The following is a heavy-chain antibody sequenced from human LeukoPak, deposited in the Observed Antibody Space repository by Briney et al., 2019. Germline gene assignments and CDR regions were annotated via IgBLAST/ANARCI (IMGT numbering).Heavy chain of an antibody. D-gene: IGHD6-13*01. CDR2: ISTDGSST. V-gene: IGHV3-74*01. Sequence: PGGSLRLSCAASGFTFSSYWMHGVRQAPGKGLVWVSRISTDGSSTTYADSVKGRFTISRDNARDTLYLQMNSLRAEDTAVYYCAGHHQAYSRTYWGQGTLVTVSS. J-gene: IGHJ4*02. CDR1: GFTFSSYW. CDR3: AGHHQAYSRTY.